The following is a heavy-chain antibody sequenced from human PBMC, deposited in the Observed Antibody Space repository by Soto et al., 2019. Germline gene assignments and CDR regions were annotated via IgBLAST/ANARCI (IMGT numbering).Heavy chain of an antibody. CDR3: ARDMYSSDYFVKWFEP. CDR2: ISKDGMNK. Sequence: QVRLVESGGGVVQPGRSLRLSCTASGFSFSSYAMYWFRQPPGKGREWVAVISKDGMNKNYADSVKGRVTVSRDNANYSLDLQLKSLRGEDTAMYYCARDMYSSDYFVKWFEPWGQGTLVTVSS. D-gene: IGHD6-19*01. CDR1: GFSFSSYA. V-gene: IGHV3-30*04. J-gene: IGHJ5*02.